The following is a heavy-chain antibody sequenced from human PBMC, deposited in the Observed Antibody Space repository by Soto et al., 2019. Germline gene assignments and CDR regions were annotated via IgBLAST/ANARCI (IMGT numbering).Heavy chain of an antibody. V-gene: IGHV4-38-2*01. CDR1: GYSISSGYY. CDR2: IYHSGST. J-gene: IGHJ4*02. Sequence: SETLSLTCAVSGYSISSGYYWGWIRQPPGKGLEWIGSIYHSGSTYYNPSLKSRVTISVDTSKNQFSLKLSSVTAADTAVYYCARSSGWYYFDYWGQGTLVTVSS. D-gene: IGHD6-19*01. CDR3: ARSSGWYYFDY.